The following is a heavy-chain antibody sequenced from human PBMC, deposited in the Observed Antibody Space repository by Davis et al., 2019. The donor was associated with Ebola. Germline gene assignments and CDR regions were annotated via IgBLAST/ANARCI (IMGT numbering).Heavy chain of an antibody. V-gene: IGHV3-30-3*01. CDR2: ISYDGSNK. Sequence: GESLKISCAASGFTFSSYAMHWVRQASGKGLEWVAVISYDGSNKYYADYVKGRFTISRDNSKNTLYLQMNSLRAEDTAVYYCASKAWFDPWGQGTLVTVSS. CDR1: GFTFSSYA. J-gene: IGHJ5*02. CDR3: ASKAWFDP.